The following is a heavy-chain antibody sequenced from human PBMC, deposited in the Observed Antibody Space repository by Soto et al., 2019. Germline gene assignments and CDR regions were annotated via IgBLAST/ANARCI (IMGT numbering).Heavy chain of an antibody. Sequence: AASVKVSCKASGYTFTGFYMHWVRQAPGQGLEWMGWINPNSGGTNYAQKFQGWVTMTRDTSISTAYMELSRLRSDDTAVYYCARDRYCSGGSCYSPGYYFDYWGQGTLVTVS. CDR1: GYTFTGFY. J-gene: IGHJ4*02. D-gene: IGHD2-15*01. CDR2: INPNSGGT. CDR3: ARDRYCSGGSCYSPGYYFDY. V-gene: IGHV1-2*04.